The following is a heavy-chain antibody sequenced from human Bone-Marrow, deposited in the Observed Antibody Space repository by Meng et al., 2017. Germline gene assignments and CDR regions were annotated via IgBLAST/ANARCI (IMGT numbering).Heavy chain of an antibody. CDR1: GFTFSNYW. CDR3: ARDSPSIDY. J-gene: IGHJ4*02. Sequence: GGSLRLSCAASGFTFSNYWMGWVRQAPGKGLEWVSYISSSGSTIYYADSVKGRFTISRDNAKNSLYLQMNSLRAEDTAVYYCARDSPSIDYWGQGTLVTVSS. V-gene: IGHV3-11*04. CDR2: ISSSGSTI.